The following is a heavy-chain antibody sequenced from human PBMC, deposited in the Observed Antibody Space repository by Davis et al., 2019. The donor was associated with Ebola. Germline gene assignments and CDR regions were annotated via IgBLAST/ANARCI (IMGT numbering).Heavy chain of an antibody. Sequence: GSLRLSCAASGFTFSSYGMHWVRQPPGKGLEWIGSIYYSGSTYYKPSLKSRVTISVDTSKNQFSLKLSSVTAADTAVYYCARDLVEGVRFLEWLYYYYYGMDVWGQGTTVTVSS. J-gene: IGHJ6*02. CDR1: GFTFSSYG. V-gene: IGHV4-39*02. CDR3: ARDLVEGVRFLEWLYYYYYGMDV. CDR2: IYYSGST. D-gene: IGHD3-3*01.